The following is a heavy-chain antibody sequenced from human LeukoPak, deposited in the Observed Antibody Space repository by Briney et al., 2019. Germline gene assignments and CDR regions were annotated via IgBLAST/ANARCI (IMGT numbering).Heavy chain of an antibody. D-gene: IGHD3-10*01. CDR2: IYPGDSDT. CDR3: ARHRFRSGSPSDGMDV. J-gene: IGHJ6*02. V-gene: IGHV5-51*01. CDR1: GYIFNNYW. Sequence: GESLKISCMGSGYIFNNYWIGGVRQMPGKGLEWTGIIYPGDSDTRYSPSFQGQVTISADKSISTAFLQWSSLKASYTAMYYCARHRFRSGSPSDGMDVWGLGTTVTVSS.